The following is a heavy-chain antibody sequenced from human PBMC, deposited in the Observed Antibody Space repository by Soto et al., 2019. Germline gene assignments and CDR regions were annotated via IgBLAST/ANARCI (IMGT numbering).Heavy chain of an antibody. CDR3: ARGFYDILTGYYVRYFDY. D-gene: IGHD3-9*01. CDR2: IYHTGSA. CDR1: GGSINSGDYY. J-gene: IGHJ4*02. Sequence: NPSETLSLTCTVSGGSINSGDYYWSWIRQPPGKGPEWVGYIYHTGSAYYNPSLKSRLAISIDTSKRQFSLKMGSVTAADTAVCYCARGFYDILTGYYVRYFDYWGQGTLVTVSS. V-gene: IGHV4-30-4*01.